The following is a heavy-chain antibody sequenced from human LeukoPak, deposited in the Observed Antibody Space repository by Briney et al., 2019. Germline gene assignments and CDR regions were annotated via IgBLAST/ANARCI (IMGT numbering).Heavy chain of an antibody. V-gene: IGHV3-7*03. CDR1: GFTFSSYW. Sequence: PGGSLRLSCAASGFTFSSYWMSWVRQAPGKGLEWVANIKQDGSEKYYVDSVKGRFTISRDNAKNSLYLQMNSLRAEDTAVYYCARAQYYDFWSGYYYYYYGMDVWGQGTTVTVSS. D-gene: IGHD3-3*01. J-gene: IGHJ6*02. CDR2: IKQDGSEK. CDR3: ARAQYYDFWSGYYYYYYGMDV.